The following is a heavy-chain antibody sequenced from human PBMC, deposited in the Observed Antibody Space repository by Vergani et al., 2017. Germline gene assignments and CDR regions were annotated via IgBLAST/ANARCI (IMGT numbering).Heavy chain of an antibody. CDR3: AKVAAAGSIYYYYYYMDV. D-gene: IGHD6-13*01. CDR1: GFNVGHYW. V-gene: IGHV3-23*04. J-gene: IGHJ6*03. CDR2: ISGSGGST. Sequence: EVQLVESGGDFVQPGGSLTLSCAASGFNVGHYWMSWVRQAPGKGLEWVSAISGSGGSTYYADSVKGRFTISRDNSKNTLYLQMNSLRAEDTAVYYCAKVAAAGSIYYYYYYMDVWGKGTTVTVSS.